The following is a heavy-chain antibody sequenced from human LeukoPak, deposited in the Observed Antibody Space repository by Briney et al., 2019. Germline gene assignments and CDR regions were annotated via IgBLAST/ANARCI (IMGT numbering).Heavy chain of an antibody. J-gene: IGHJ4*02. CDR1: GGSISSGDYY. CDR3: ARTSGSYYILPPDY. CDR2: IYYSGST. D-gene: IGHD1-26*01. Sequence: SQTLSLTCTVSGGSISSGDYYWSWIRQPPGKGLEWIGYIYYSGSTYYNPSLKSRVTISVDTSKNQFSLKLSSVTAADTAVYYCARTSGSYYILPPDYWGQGTLVTVSS. V-gene: IGHV4-30-4*08.